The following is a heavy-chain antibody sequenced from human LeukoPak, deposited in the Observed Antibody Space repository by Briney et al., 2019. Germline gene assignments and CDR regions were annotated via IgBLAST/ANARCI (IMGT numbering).Heavy chain of an antibody. J-gene: IGHJ4*02. D-gene: IGHD6-19*01. V-gene: IGHV1-8*01. Sequence: GASVKVSCKASGFTFTNYDINWVRQATGQGLEWMGWMNPNSGNTGYTQKFQGSVAMTRDNSITTAYMELSSLRSEDTAVYYCVKESGAVFGPDYFDSWGQGTLVTVSS. CDR3: VKESGAVFGPDYFDS. CDR1: GFTFTNYD. CDR2: MNPNSGNT.